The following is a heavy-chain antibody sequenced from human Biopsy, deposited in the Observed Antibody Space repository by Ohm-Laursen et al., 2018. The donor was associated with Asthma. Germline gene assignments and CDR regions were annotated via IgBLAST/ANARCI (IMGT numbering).Heavy chain of an antibody. CDR1: GFSFGSFG. Sequence: SLRLSCSASGFSFGSFGMHWVRQVPGRGPEWVALISFDGRYEYYADSVKGRFTISRDNPMKRLYLQMSSLTAEDTAVYYCASRGGDFWSGYYMDYWGQGTLVTVSS. D-gene: IGHD3-3*01. J-gene: IGHJ4*02. CDR3: ASRGGDFWSGYYMDY. V-gene: IGHV3-30*03. CDR2: ISFDGRYE.